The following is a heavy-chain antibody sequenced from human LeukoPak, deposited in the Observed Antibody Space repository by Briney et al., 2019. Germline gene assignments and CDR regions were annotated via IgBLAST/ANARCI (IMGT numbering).Heavy chain of an antibody. V-gene: IGHV3-23*01. D-gene: IGHD5-18*01. CDR3: AKRKGYTYGTDFDY. J-gene: IGHJ4*02. Sequence: PGGSLRLSCAASGFTFSSYAMSWVRQAPGKGLEWVSTISGSGGSTYYADSVKGRFTISRDNSKNTLYLQMNSLRAEDTAVYYCAKRKGYTYGTDFDYWGQGTLVTVSS. CDR2: ISGSGGST. CDR1: GFTFSSYA.